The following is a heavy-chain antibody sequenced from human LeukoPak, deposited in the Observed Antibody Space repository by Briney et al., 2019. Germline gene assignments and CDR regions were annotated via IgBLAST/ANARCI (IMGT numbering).Heavy chain of an antibody. V-gene: IGHV3-23*01. CDR1: GFTFSNYA. CDR2: ITGSGGST. J-gene: IGHJ4*02. D-gene: IGHD3-9*01. CDR3: AKWGDYDVLTGYYVSDY. Sequence: GASLRLSCAASGFTFSNYAMSWVRQAPGKGLEWVSAITGSGGSTYYADSVKGRFTISRDNSKNTLYLQMNSLRAEDTAVYYCAKWGDYDVLTGYYVSDYWGQGTLVTVSS.